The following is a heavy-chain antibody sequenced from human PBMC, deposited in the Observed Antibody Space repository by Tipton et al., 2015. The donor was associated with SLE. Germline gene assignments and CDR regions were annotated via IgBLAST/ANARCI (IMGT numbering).Heavy chain of an antibody. D-gene: IGHD4-23*01. CDR1: GGSISSSNYY. CDR3: ARVYGGNSDY. J-gene: IGHJ4*02. Sequence: TLSLTCTVSGGSISSSNYYWGWIRQPPGKGLEWIGSIYYSGSTYYNPSLKSRVTISVDTSKNQFPLKLSSVTAADTAVYYCARVYGGNSDYWGQGTLVTVSS. V-gene: IGHV4-39*06. CDR2: IYYSGST.